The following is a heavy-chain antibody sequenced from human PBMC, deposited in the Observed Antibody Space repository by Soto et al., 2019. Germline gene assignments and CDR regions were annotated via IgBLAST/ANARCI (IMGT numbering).Heavy chain of an antibody. Sequence: ASLQVSCQASGYTFTRYYIHCVRPAPGQGLDWMGIINPSGGSTSYAQKFQGRVTMTRDTSTSTVYMELSSLRSEDTAVYYCARESGGYSYDNYYFYSMDVWGQGTTVNGS. CDR3: ARESGGYSYDNYYFYSMDV. V-gene: IGHV1-46*01. D-gene: IGHD5-18*01. CDR2: INPSGGST. CDR1: GYTFTRYY. J-gene: IGHJ6*02.